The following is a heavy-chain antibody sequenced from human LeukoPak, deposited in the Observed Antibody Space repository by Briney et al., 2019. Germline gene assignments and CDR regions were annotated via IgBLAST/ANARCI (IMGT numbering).Heavy chain of an antibody. J-gene: IGHJ4*02. CDR1: GFTFSNAW. D-gene: IGHD5-12*01. V-gene: IGHV3-15*01. CDR2: IKNKTDGGTT. Sequence: PGESLRLSCAASGFTFSNAWMSWVRQAPGKGLEWVGRIKNKTDGGTTDYAAPVKGRFTISRDDSKNTLYLQMNSLKTEDTAVYYCTTGYSGYDYEFDYWGQGTLVTVSS. CDR3: TTGYSGYDYEFDY.